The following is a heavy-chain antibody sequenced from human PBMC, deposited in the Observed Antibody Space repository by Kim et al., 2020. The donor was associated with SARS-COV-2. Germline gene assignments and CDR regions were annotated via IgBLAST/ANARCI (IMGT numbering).Heavy chain of an antibody. D-gene: IGHD3-9*01. J-gene: IGHJ6*02. CDR1: GFTFDDYA. CDR2: ISWNSGSI. CDR3: AKDHSYYDILTGYYKSYYYGMDV. Sequence: GGSLRLSCAASGFTFDDYAMHWVRQAPGKGLEWVSGISWNSGSIGYADSVKGRFTISRDNAKNSLYLQMNSLRAEDTALYYCAKDHSYYDILTGYYKSYYYGMDVWGQGTTVTVSS. V-gene: IGHV3-9*01.